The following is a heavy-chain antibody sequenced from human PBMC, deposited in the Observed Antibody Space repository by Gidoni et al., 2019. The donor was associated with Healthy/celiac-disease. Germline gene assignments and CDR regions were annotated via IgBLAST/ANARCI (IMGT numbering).Heavy chain of an antibody. CDR2: IWYDGSNN. D-gene: IGHD3-10*01. Sequence: QVQLVESGGGVVQPGRSLRLSCAASGFTFSSYGMHWVRQAPGKGLEWVAVIWYDGSNNYYADSVKGRFTISRDNSKNTLYLQMNSLRAEDTAVYYCARDRLVRGVIGADGMDVWGQGTTVTVSS. V-gene: IGHV3-33*01. CDR3: ARDRLVRGVIGADGMDV. CDR1: GFTFSSYG. J-gene: IGHJ6*02.